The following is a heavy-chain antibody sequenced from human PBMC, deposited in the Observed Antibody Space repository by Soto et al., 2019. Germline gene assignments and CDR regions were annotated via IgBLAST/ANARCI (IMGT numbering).Heavy chain of an antibody. J-gene: IGHJ6*02. D-gene: IGHD1-1*01. CDR1: GFTFSSYS. CDR3: ASDWTGTSYYYYGMDV. Sequence: EVQLVESGGGLVKPGGSLRLSCAASGFTFSSYSMNWVRQAPGKGLEWVSSISSSSSYIYYADSVKGRFTISRDNAKNSLYLQMNSLRAEDTAVYYCASDWTGTSYYYYGMDVWGQGTTVTVSS. V-gene: IGHV3-21*01. CDR2: ISSSSSYI.